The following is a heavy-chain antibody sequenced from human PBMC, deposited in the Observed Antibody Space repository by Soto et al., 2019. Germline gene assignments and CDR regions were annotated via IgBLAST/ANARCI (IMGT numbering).Heavy chain of an antibody. D-gene: IGHD5-12*01. CDR2: ISAYNGNT. J-gene: IGHJ4*02. Sequence: QVQLVQSGAEVKKPGASVKVSCKASGYTFTSYGISWVRQAPGQGLEWMGWISAYNGNTNYAQKLQGRVTMTTDTSTSTAYMELRGLRSDDTAVYYCAREGAGAHSGYDSYFDYWGQGTLVTVSS. CDR3: AREGAGAHSGYDSYFDY. V-gene: IGHV1-18*01. CDR1: GYTFTSYG.